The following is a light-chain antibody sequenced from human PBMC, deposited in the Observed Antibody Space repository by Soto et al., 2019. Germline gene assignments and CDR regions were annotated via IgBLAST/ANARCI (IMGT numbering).Light chain of an antibody. J-gene: IGKJ2*01. V-gene: IGKV1-5*03. CDR1: QNINTW. CDR3: QQYVTYPS. CDR2: TAS. Sequence: DIQMTQSPSTLSASVGDRVTITCRASQNINTWLAWYQQKPGEAPKVLMYTASTLENGVPSRFSGSGSGTEFPLTISSLQPDDFATYYCQQYVTYPSFGQGTKLEIK.